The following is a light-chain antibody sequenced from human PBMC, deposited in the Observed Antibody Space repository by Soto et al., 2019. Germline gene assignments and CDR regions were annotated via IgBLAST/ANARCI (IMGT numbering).Light chain of an antibody. CDR2: ATS. CDR3: PQTYTTPRT. V-gene: IGKV1-39*01. CDR1: QTVSTY. Sequence: DTQMTQSPSSLSASVGDRISITCRASQTVSTYLNWYQQKAGQAPTLLIPATSTLQSGVPSRFSGSGSGTEFTLTITSLQPEDFATYYCPQTYTTPRTFGQGTKVAFK. J-gene: IGKJ1*01.